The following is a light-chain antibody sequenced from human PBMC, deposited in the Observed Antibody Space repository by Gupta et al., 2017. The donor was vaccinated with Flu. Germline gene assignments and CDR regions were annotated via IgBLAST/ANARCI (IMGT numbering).Light chain of an antibody. CDR3: QQYGTSPWT. Sequence: EIVLTQSPGPLSLSPGERATLSCRASQSVTSNYLAWYQQKPGQAPRLLIYGASSRATGIPDRLSASGSGTDFTLTISRLEPEDFAVYYCQQYGTSPWTFGQGTKVEI. CDR1: QSVTSNY. J-gene: IGKJ1*01. CDR2: GAS. V-gene: IGKV3-20*01.